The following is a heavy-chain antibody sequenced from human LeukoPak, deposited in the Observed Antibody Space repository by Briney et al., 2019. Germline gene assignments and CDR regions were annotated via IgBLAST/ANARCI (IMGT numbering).Heavy chain of an antibody. V-gene: IGHV1-69*04. Sequence: SVKVSCKASGGTFSSYAISWVRQAPGQGHEWMGRIIPIFGIANYAQKFQGRVTITADKSTSTAYMELSSLRSEDTAVYYCARETYYDSSGSQASRYFDYWGQGTLVTVSS. CDR3: ARETYYDSSGSQASRYFDY. J-gene: IGHJ4*02. CDR1: GGTFSSYA. CDR2: IIPIFGIA. D-gene: IGHD3-22*01.